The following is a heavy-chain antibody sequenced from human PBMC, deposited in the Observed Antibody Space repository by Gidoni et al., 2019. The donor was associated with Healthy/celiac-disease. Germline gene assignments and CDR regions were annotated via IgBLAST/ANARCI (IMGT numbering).Heavy chain of an antibody. V-gene: IGHV3-33*01. CDR3: ARSRQGYCSGGTCYNGFDI. CDR2: IWYDGSNY. D-gene: IGHD2-15*01. Sequence: QVQLVESGGGVVQPGRSLSLSCEASGFTFSSYGMHWVRQAPGKGLEWVAIIWYDGSNYDYADSVKGRFTISRDNSQNTLYLQMSSLRAEDSAVYYCARSRQGYCSGGTCYNGFDIWGQGTMVTVSS. CDR1: GFTFSSYG. J-gene: IGHJ3*02.